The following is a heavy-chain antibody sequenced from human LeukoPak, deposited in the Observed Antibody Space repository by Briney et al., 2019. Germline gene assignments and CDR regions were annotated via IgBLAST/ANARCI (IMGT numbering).Heavy chain of an antibody. V-gene: IGHV4-59*01. Sequence: SETLSLTCTVSGVSISSYFWSWIRQPPGKGLEWIGYIYYSGSTNYNPSLKSRVTISVDTSKNQLSLKLSSVTAADTAVYYCARDGSSGFDYWGQGTLVTVSS. J-gene: IGHJ4*02. CDR3: ARDGSSGFDY. D-gene: IGHD3-10*01. CDR1: GVSISSYF. CDR2: IYYSGST.